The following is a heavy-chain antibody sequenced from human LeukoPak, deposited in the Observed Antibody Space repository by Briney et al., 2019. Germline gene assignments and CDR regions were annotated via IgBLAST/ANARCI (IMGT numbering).Heavy chain of an antibody. D-gene: IGHD3-22*01. Sequence: GASVKVSCKASGYTFTGYYMHWVRQAPGQGLEWMGWINPNSGGTNYAQKFQGRVTMTRDTSISTAYMELSRLRSDDMAVYYCARSLRALSGYQLYWGQGTLVTVSS. CDR1: GYTFTGYY. CDR3: ARSLRALSGYQLY. J-gene: IGHJ4*02. CDR2: INPNSGGT. V-gene: IGHV1-2*02.